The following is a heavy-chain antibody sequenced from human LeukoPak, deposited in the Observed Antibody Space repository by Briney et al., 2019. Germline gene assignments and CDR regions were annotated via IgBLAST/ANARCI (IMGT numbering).Heavy chain of an antibody. D-gene: IGHD4-17*01. J-gene: IGHJ4*02. CDR1: GFTFSSYA. CDR2: ISGSGVST. CDR3: AKDFRPTTTLLDY. V-gene: IGHV3-23*01. Sequence: GGSLRLSCAASGFTFSSYAMSWVRQAPAKGLEWVSAISGSGVSTYSADSVKGRFTISRDNSKNTLYLQMNSLRAEDAAVYYCAKDFRPTTTLLDYWGQGILVTVSS.